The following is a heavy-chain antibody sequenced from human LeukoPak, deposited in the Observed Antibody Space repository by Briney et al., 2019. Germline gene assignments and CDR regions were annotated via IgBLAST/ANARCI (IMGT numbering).Heavy chain of an antibody. J-gene: IGHJ4*02. CDR3: ARGRKRWSSGSREYYFDY. Sequence: ASVKVSCKASGYTFTSYDINWVRQATGQGPEWMGWMNPNSGNTGYAQKFQGGVTTTRNTSISTAYMELSSLRSEDTAVYYCARGRKRWSSGSREYYFDYWGQGTLVTVSS. CDR2: MNPNSGNT. D-gene: IGHD3-10*01. V-gene: IGHV1-8*01. CDR1: GYTFTSYD.